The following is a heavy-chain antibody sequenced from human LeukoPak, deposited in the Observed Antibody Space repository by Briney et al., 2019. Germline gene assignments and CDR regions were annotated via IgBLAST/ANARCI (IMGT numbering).Heavy chain of an antibody. D-gene: IGHD1-26*01. Sequence: GGSLRLSCAASGFTFSDYNMRWIRQAPGKGLEWVSYISSSSSTIYYADSMKGRFTISRDNAKNSLYLQMNSLRAEDTAVYYCARIREGAFDYWGQGTLVTVSS. CDR1: GFTFSDYN. CDR2: ISSSSSTI. J-gene: IGHJ4*02. CDR3: ARIREGAFDY. V-gene: IGHV3-11*04.